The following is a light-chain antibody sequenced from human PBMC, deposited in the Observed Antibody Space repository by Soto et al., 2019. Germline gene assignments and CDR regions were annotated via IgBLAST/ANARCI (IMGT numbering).Light chain of an antibody. CDR1: QTISSW. Sequence: DIQMTQSPSTLSAAVGDRVTITCRASQTISSWLAWYQQKPGKAPKLLIYKASTLKSGVPSRFSGSGSGTECTLTISSLQPDDFATYYCQHYNSYSEAFGQGTKVDIK. J-gene: IGKJ1*01. CDR2: KAS. V-gene: IGKV1-5*03. CDR3: QHYNSYSEA.